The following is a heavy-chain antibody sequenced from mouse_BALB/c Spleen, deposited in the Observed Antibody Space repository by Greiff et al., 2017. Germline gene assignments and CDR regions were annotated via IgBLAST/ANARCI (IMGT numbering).Heavy chain of an antibody. V-gene: IGHV1-54*01. Sequence: QLQQSGAELVRPGTSVKVSCKASGYAFTNYLIEWVKQRPGQGLEWIGVINPGSGGTNYNEKFKGKATLTADKSSSTAYMQLSSLTSDDSAVYFCARSIDYYGSSYFDYWGQGTTLTVSS. CDR3: ARSIDYYGSSYFDY. J-gene: IGHJ2*01. CDR2: INPGSGGT. CDR1: GYAFTNYL. D-gene: IGHD1-1*01.